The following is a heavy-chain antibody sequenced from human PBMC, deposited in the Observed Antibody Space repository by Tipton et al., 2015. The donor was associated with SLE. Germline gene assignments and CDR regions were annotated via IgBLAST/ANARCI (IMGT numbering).Heavy chain of an antibody. CDR1: GGSISSGTYY. CDR3: ARGSSSWDFDY. Sequence: TLSLTCTVSGGSISSGTYYWSWIRQPAGKGLEWIGHMYTSGSTNYNPSLKSRVTISVDTSKNQFSLKLSSVTAADTAVYYCARGSSSWDFDYWGQGTLVTVSS. D-gene: IGHD6-13*01. CDR2: MYTSGST. J-gene: IGHJ4*02. V-gene: IGHV4-61*09.